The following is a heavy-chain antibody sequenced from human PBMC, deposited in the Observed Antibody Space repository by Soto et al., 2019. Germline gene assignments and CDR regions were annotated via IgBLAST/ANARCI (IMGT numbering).Heavy chain of an antibody. CDR3: AGGARWSTLFHY. Sequence: QVQLQESGPGLVKPSQTLSLTCSVSGASISSGGYYWSWLRQHPVMGLEWIGYMYYTGTTYYNPTLKSRVDISIDTSVNQFSLKLSSVTAADTAVYYCAGGARWSTLFHYWGQGTLVTVSS. CDR1: GASISSGGYY. D-gene: IGHD2-15*01. J-gene: IGHJ4*02. V-gene: IGHV4-31*03. CDR2: MYYTGTT.